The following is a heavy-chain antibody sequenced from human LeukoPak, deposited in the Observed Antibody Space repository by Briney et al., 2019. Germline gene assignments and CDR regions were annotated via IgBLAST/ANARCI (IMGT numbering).Heavy chain of an antibody. V-gene: IGHV3-23*01. CDR2: ISGSGVHS. J-gene: IGHJ4*02. CDR1: GFTFDNYA. Sequence: GGSLRLSCAASGFTFDNYAMSWVRQAPGKGLEWIATISGSGVHSYHADSVKGRLTISRDNSKNTVDLQLNSLRAEDTAVYSCAKHAGYSGRQNSDYWGQGTLVSVSS. D-gene: IGHD6-13*01. CDR3: AKHAGYSGRQNSDY.